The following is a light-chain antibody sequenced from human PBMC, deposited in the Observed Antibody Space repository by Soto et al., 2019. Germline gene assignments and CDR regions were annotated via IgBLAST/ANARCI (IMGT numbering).Light chain of an antibody. CDR3: QQYAASPYT. CDR1: QSISSW. J-gene: IGKJ5*01. Sequence: DIQMTQSPSTLSASVGDRVTITCRASQSISSWLAWYQQKPGKAPKLLIYDASSLESGVPSRFSGSGSGTDFTLTISRLEPEDFAVYYCQQYAASPYTFGQGTRLEIK. V-gene: IGKV1-5*01. CDR2: DAS.